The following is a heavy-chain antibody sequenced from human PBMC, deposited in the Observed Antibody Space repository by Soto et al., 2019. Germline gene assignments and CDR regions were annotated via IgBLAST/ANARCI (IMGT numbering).Heavy chain of an antibody. Sequence: SGPTMVNPTQTLTLTCTFSGFSLSTSGMCVSWIRQPPGKALEWLALIDWDDDKYQSTSLKTRLTISKDTSKNQVVLTMTNMDPVDTATYYCARAAAGSSVCECWGKGTLVIVSA. D-gene: IGHD6-13*01. V-gene: IGHV2-70*01. CDR2: IDWDDDK. J-gene: IGHJ4*02. CDR3: ARAAAGSSVCEC. CDR1: GFSLSTSGMC.